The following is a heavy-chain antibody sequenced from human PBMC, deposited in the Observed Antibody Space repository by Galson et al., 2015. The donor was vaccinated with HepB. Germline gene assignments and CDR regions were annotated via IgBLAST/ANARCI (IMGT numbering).Heavy chain of an antibody. CDR2: INPNSGGT. Sequence: SVKVSCKASGYTFTSYYMHWVRQAPGQGLEWVGRINPNSGGTNYAQKFQGRVTMTRDTSISTAYMELSRLRSDDTAVYYCARDISGDVFGYYGMDVWGQGTTVTVSS. CDR3: ARDISGDVFGYYGMDV. V-gene: IGHV1-2*06. CDR1: GYTFTSYY. D-gene: IGHD7-27*01. J-gene: IGHJ6*02.